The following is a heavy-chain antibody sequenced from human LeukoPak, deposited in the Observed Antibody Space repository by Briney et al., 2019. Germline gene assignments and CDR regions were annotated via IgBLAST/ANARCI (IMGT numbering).Heavy chain of an antibody. CDR2: IYSDGHT. D-gene: IGHD6-13*01. J-gene: IGHJ6*02. CDR1: GFTVSSIY. CDR3: ASRGEYSSSWYGMDV. Sequence: GGSLRLSCAVSGFTVSSIYMSWVRQAPGKGLGWVSSIYSDGHTYYADSVKGRFTISRDSSRNTLYLQMNSLRAEDTAVYYCASRGEYSSSWYGMDVWGQGTTVTVSS. V-gene: IGHV3-53*01.